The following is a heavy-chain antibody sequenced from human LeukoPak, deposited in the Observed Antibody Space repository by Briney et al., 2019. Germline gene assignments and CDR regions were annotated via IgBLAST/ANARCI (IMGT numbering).Heavy chain of an antibody. D-gene: IGHD1-26*01. CDR1: GFTFSSYT. CDR2: ISYDGSNE. V-gene: IGHV3-30-3*01. J-gene: IGHJ5*02. CDR3: ARDGASLNWFDP. Sequence: GRSLGLSCAASGFTFSSYTMHWVRQAPGKGLEWVAVISYDGSNEYYADSVKGRFTISRDNSKNTLYLQMNSLRAEDTAVYYCARDGASLNWFDPWGQGTLVTVSS.